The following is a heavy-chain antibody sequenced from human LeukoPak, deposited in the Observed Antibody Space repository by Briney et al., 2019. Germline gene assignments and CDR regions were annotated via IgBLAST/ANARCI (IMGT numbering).Heavy chain of an antibody. CDR3: ARTLRTTASFDP. CDR2: ISAYSGNT. V-gene: IGHV1-18*01. J-gene: IGHJ5*02. D-gene: IGHD4-11*01. CDR1: GYTFTSYG. Sequence: ASVKVSCKASGYTFTSYGISWVRQAPGQGLEWMGWISAYSGNTNYAQKLQGRVTMTTDTSTGTAYMELRSLRSDDTAVYYCARTLRTTASFDPWGQGTLVTVSS.